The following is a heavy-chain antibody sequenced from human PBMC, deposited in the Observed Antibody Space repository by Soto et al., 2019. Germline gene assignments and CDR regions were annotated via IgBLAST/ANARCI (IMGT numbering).Heavy chain of an antibody. CDR2: ISYDGITK. V-gene: IGHV3-30-3*01. CDR1: GFTFSDYA. D-gene: IGHD4-4*01. CDR3: ITFGYSNRERFDY. Sequence: HPGGSLRLSCAASGFTFSDYAMHWVRQAPGKGLEWLAVISYDGITKYYADSVRGRFSSSRDNSKHTLYLQMNSLSTEDTAVYYCITFGYSNRERFDYWGQGNPVTVSS. J-gene: IGHJ4*02.